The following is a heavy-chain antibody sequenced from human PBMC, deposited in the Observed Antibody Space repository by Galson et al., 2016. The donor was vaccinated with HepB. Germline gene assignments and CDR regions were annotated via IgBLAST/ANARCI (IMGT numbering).Heavy chain of an antibody. D-gene: IGHD3-16*01. CDR2: INWNGGRT. CDR1: RFIFDDYT. CDR3: AKDPGGVAWNCFDP. J-gene: IGHJ5*02. V-gene: IGHV3-43*01. Sequence: SAAEVKKPGESLRLSSAASRFIFDDYTMHWVRQAPGKGLELVSLINWNGGRTFYSHSVKGRLTISRDNSKNSLSLQMNRLTPEDTAFYYCAKDPGGVAWNCFDPWGQGTLVTVSS.